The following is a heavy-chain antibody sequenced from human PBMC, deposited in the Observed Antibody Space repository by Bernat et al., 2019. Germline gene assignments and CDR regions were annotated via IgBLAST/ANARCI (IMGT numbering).Heavy chain of an antibody. CDR1: GFTFSSYA. J-gene: IGHJ4*02. CDR2: ISGSGGST. V-gene: IGHV3-23*01. Sequence: EVQLLESGGGLVQPGGSLRLSCAVSGFTFSSYAMSWVRQAPGKGLEWVSGISGSGGSTYYADSVKGRFTISRDNSKNTLYLQINGLRVEDTATYYCAKEHYHDSGHDYWGQGTLVTVSS. CDR3: AKEHYHDSGHDY. D-gene: IGHD3-10*01.